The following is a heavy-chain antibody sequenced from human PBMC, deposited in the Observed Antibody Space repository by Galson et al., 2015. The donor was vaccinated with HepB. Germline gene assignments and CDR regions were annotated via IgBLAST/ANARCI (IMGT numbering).Heavy chain of an antibody. J-gene: IGHJ6*02. D-gene: IGHD2-21*01. CDR1: GFSFVSHS. CDR2: ISPGGTK. Sequence: SLRLSCAASGFSFVSHSMNWVRHSPGKGLEWLAYISPGGTKYYADPARGRFTISRDNVKKSMYLHMSSLRVEDTAVYYCARNPASYDYYNMDVWGQGTTVTVSS. CDR3: ARNPASYDYYNMDV. V-gene: IGHV3-48*01.